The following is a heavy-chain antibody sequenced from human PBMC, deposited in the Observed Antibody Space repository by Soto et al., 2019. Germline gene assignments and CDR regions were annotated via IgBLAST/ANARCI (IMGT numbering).Heavy chain of an antibody. V-gene: IGHV3-11*01. CDR3: ARDSAGCSSTSCYYNWFDP. CDR2: ISSSGSTI. CDR1: GFTFSDYY. D-gene: IGHD2-2*01. Sequence: GGSLRLSCAASGFTFSDYYMRWIRQAPGKGLEWVSYISSSGSTIYYADSVEGRFTISRDNAKNSLYLQMNSLRAEDTAVYYCARDSAGCSSTSCYYNWFDPWGQGT. J-gene: IGHJ5*02.